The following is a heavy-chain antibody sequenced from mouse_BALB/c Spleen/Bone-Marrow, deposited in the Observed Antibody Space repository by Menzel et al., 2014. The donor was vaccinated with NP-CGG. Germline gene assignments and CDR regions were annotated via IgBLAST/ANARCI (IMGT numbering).Heavy chain of an antibody. V-gene: IGHV4-1*02. Sequence: EVQLQQSGGGLVQPGGSLKLSCAASGFDFXRYWMSWVRQAPGKGLEWIGEINPDSSTINYTPSLKDKFIISRDNAKNTLYLQMRKVRSEDTALYYCARQGYYGYSDYWGQGTTLTVSS. D-gene: IGHD1-2*01. CDR1: GFDFXRYW. J-gene: IGHJ2*01. CDR3: ARQGYYGYSDY. CDR2: INPDSSTI.